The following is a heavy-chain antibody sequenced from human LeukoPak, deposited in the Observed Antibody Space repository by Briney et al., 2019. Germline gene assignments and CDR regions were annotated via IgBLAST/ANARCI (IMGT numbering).Heavy chain of an antibody. D-gene: IGHD4-17*01. CDR3: ARDQEDGDETYYYYYYGMDV. Sequence: ASVKVSCKASGYTFTGYYMHWVRQVPGQGLEWMGWINPNSGGTNYAQKFQGRVTMTRDTSISTAYMELSSLRSEDTAVYYCARDQEDGDETYYYYYYGMDVWGQGTTVTVSS. CDR1: GYTFTGYY. CDR2: INPNSGGT. V-gene: IGHV1-2*02. J-gene: IGHJ6*02.